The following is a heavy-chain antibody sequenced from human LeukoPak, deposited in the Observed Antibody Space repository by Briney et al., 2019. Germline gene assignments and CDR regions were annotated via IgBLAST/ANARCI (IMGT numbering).Heavy chain of an antibody. CDR1: GYTFTGYY. J-gene: IGHJ5*02. D-gene: IGHD6-13*01. CDR3: ARTRQQLARNWFDP. V-gene: IGHV1-2*02. Sequence: GASVKVSCKASGYTFTGYYMHWVRQAPGQGLEWMGWINPNSGGTNYAQKFQGRVTMTRDTSISTAYMELSRLRSDDMAVYYCARTRQQLARNWFDPWGQGTLVTVSS. CDR2: INPNSGGT.